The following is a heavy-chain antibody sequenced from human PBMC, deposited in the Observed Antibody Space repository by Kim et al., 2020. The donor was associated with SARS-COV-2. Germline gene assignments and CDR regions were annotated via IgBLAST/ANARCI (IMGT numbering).Heavy chain of an antibody. J-gene: IGHJ3*02. D-gene: IGHD3-10*01. V-gene: IGHV4-4*02. CDR3: ARDRGGMAFDI. CDR2: T. Sequence: TPYNPSLKSRVTISVDKPKNQFSLTLSSVTAANTAVYYCARDRGGMAFDIWGQGTMVTVSS.